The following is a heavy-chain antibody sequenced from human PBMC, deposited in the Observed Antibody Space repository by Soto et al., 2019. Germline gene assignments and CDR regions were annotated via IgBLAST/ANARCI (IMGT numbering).Heavy chain of an antibody. CDR2: IKPDESEK. V-gene: IGHV3-7*01. Sequence: EVQLVESGGGLVQPGRSLRLSCTASGFTFSDSWMTWVRKAPGKGLEWVARIKPDESEKKYADSVKGRFSISRDNAKNSMYLQMDSLRGEDTAVYYCVRGGSNYASWGQGTLVTVSS. CDR1: GFTFSDSW. J-gene: IGHJ5*02. CDR3: VRGGSNYAS. D-gene: IGHD4-4*01.